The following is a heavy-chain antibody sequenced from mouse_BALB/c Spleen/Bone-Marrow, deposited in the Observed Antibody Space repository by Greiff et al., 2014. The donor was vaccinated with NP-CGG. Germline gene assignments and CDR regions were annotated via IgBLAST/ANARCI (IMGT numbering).Heavy chain of an antibody. V-gene: IGHV5-9-3*01. J-gene: IGHJ3*01. D-gene: IGHD2-4*01. CDR3: ARHDYAY. CDR2: ISSGGSYT. Sequence: EVKLEESGGGLVKPGGSLKLSCAASGFTFSSYAMSWVRQTPEKRLEWVATISSGGSYTYYPDSVKGRFTISRDNAKNTLCLQMSSLRSEDTAMYYCARHDYAYWGQGTLVTVSA. CDR1: GFTFSSYA.